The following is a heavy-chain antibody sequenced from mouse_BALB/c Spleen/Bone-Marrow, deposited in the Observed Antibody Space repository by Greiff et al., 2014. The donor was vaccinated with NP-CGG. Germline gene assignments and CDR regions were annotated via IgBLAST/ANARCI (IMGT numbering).Heavy chain of an antibody. J-gene: IGHJ4*01. CDR2: IWAGGSK. Sequence: VQLQQSGPGLVAPSQSLSITCTVSGFSLTSYGVHWVRQPPGKVLEWLGVIWAGGSKNYNSALMSSLSISNDNSKSQVFLKMNSLQTDDTAMYCCVRGSYYEGAMDYWGQGTSVTVSS. CDR3: VRGSYYEGAMDY. V-gene: IGHV2-9*02. CDR1: GFSLTSYG. D-gene: IGHD1-1*01.